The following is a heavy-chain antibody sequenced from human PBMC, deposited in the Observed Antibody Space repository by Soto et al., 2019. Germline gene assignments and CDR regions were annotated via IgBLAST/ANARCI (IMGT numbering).Heavy chain of an antibody. V-gene: IGHV3-30-3*01. D-gene: IGHD2-15*01. Sequence: GGSLRLSCAAAGFTFSSYGRPWVRQAPGKGLEWVAVISYDGSNKYYADSLKGRFTISRDNSKNPLYLQMHSLRDEDTAVYYCAREGWPLLQTGMDVWGQGTTVTVSS. J-gene: IGHJ6*02. CDR2: ISYDGSNK. CDR3: AREGWPLLQTGMDV. CDR1: GFTFSSYG.